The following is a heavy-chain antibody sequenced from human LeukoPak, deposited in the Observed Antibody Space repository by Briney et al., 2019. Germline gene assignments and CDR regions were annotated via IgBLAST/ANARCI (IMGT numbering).Heavy chain of an antibody. CDR3: ARRGYDSRGHHFYFDY. D-gene: IGHD3-22*01. J-gene: IGHJ4*02. Sequence: HGESLKISCKASGYSFTNYWIGWVRQMPGKGLEWMGIIYPGTSDTKYSPSFQGHVTVSADKSISTAYLQWSSLKASDTAMYYCARRGYDSRGHHFYFDYWGQGTLVTVSS. CDR2: IYPGTSDT. CDR1: GYSFTNYW. V-gene: IGHV5-51*01.